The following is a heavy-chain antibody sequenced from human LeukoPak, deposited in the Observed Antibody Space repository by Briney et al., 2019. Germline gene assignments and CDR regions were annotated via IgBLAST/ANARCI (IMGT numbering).Heavy chain of an antibody. CDR3: ARVGDHFHWFLDL. V-gene: IGHV3-53*01. CDR1: GFTVSTNY. Sequence: GGSLRLSCAASGFTVSTNYMNWVRQAPGKGLEWVSILYSGSDTYYADSVKGRLTISRDDSRNTLFLHMNSLKAEDTAIYYCARVGDHFHWFLDLWGRGTLVAVSS. CDR2: LYSGSDT. D-gene: IGHD2-21*01. J-gene: IGHJ2*01.